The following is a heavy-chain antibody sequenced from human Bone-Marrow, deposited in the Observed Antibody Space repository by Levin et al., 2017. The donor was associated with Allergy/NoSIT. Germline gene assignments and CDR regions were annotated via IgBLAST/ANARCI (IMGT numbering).Heavy chain of an antibody. CDR2: IIPIFGTA. CDR1: GGTFSSYA. CDR3: ARRGDSGYDYFHY. D-gene: IGHD5-12*01. J-gene: IGHJ4*02. V-gene: IGHV1-69*01. Sequence: GGSLRLSCKASGGTFSSYAINWVRQAPGQGLEWMGDIIPIFGTANYAQKFQGRVTITADESTSTAYMELSSLRSEDTAVYYCARRGDSGYDYFHYWGQGTLVTVSS.